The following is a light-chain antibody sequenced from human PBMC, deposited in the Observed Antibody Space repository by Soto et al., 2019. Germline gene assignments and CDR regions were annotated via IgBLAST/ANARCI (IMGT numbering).Light chain of an antibody. V-gene: IGKV1-33*01. J-gene: IGKJ2*02. Sequence: IEMTQSPSALSASAGDRVTITCQASQDIKNYVIWYQQKPGRAPKLLIYDAASLGTGVSSRFSGSGSVTHFTLTISSLQPEDVATYSCQQFDSVPCTFGQGTKLEIK. CDR2: DAA. CDR3: QQFDSVPCT. CDR1: QDIKNY.